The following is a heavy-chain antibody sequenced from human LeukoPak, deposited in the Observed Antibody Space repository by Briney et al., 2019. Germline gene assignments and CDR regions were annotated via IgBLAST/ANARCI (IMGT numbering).Heavy chain of an antibody. CDR2: IYPGDSDT. Sequence: GESLKISCKGSGYSFTSYWIAWVRQMPGKGLEWMGIIYPGDSDTRYSPSFQGQVTISADKSINTAYLQWGSLKASDTATYYCARPALYCSSTVCPPYMDVWGKGTTVTVSS. CDR3: ARPALYCSSTVCPPYMDV. V-gene: IGHV5-51*01. CDR1: GYSFTSYW. D-gene: IGHD2-2*01. J-gene: IGHJ6*03.